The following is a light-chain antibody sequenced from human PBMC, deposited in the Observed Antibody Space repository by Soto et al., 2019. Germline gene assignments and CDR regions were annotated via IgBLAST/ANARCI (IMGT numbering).Light chain of an antibody. J-gene: IGKJ1*01. V-gene: IGKV1-5*03. CDR2: KAS. CDR3: QQYNSYWT. Sequence: DIQMTQSPSTLSASVGDRVTITCRATQSISNSLAWYQQKPGKAPKLLIYKASSLESGVPSRFSGRGSGTEFTLTITSLQPDDFATYYGQQYNSYWTFGQGTKVEI. CDR1: QSISNS.